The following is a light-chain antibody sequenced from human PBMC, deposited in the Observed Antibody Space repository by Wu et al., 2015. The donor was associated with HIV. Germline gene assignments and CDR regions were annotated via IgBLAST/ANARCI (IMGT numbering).Light chain of an antibody. V-gene: IGKV1-9*01. J-gene: IGKJ5*01. Sequence: IQLTQSPSSLSASVGDRVTITCRASQGINNYLAWFQQKRGKAPKPLIYATSTLESGVPSRFSGSGSGTDFTLTISSLQPEDFATYYCQQVHSYPITFGQGTRLEI. CDR2: ATS. CDR3: QQVHSYPIT. CDR1: QGINNY.